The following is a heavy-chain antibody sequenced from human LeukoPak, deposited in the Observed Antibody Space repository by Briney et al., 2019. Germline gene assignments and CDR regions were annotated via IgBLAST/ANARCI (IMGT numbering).Heavy chain of an antibody. V-gene: IGHV3-21*04. Sequence: PGGSLRLSCAASGFTFSSYSMNWVRQAPGKGLEWVSSISSSSSYIYYADSVKGRFTISRDNAKNSLYLQMNSLRAEDTAVYYCARELPANYGSGSYSDYWGQGTLVTVSS. CDR1: GFTFSSYS. CDR2: ISSSSSYI. J-gene: IGHJ4*02. CDR3: ARELPANYGSGSYSDY. D-gene: IGHD3-10*01.